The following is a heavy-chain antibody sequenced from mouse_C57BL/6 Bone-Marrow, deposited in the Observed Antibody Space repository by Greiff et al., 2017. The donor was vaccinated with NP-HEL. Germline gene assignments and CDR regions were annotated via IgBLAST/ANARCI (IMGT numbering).Heavy chain of an antibody. CDR1: GCTVTSDW. Sequence: QVQLQQPGTELVTPGVEGKMDGKVVGCTVTSDWRHWVRVVPGQGLQWLGNINRRGGGTNYNEKFKSKATLTVDKSSSTAYMQLSSLTSEDSAVYYCASTAFMDYWGQGTSVTVSS. CDR3: ASTAFMDY. V-gene: IGHV1-53*01. J-gene: IGHJ4*01. D-gene: IGHD2-1*01. CDR2: INRRGGGT.